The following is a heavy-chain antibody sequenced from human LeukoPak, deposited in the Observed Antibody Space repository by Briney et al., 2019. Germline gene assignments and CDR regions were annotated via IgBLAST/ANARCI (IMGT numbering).Heavy chain of an antibody. CDR1: GYTFTGYY. CDR2: INPNSGGT. Sequence: GASVKVSCKASGYTFTGYYMHWVRQAPGQGLEWMGWINPNSGGTNYAQKFQGRVTMTRDTSISTAYMELSRLRSDDTAVYYCARVRSYGSGSYYYYYYMDVWGKGTTVTVSS. D-gene: IGHD3-10*01. J-gene: IGHJ6*03. CDR3: ARVRSYGSGSYYYYYYMDV. V-gene: IGHV1-2*02.